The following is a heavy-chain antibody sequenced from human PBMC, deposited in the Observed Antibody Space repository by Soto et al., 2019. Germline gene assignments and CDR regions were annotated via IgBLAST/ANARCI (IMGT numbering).Heavy chain of an antibody. V-gene: IGHV1-18*01. J-gene: IGHJ6*03. Sequence: ASVKVSCKASGYTFTSYGISWARQAPGQGLEWMGWISAYNGNTNYAQKLQGRGTMTTDTSTSTAYMELRSLRSDDTAVYYCASLLLSGHYCYYNDVWSKGTTVTVSS. CDR2: ISAYNGNT. CDR1: GYTFTSYG. D-gene: IGHD2-15*01. CDR3: ASLLLSGHYCYYNDV.